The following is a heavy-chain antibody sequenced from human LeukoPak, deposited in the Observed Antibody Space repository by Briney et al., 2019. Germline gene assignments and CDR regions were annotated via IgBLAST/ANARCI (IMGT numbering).Heavy chain of an antibody. V-gene: IGHV3-21*01. D-gene: IGHD3-10*01. CDR2: ISSSSYI. CDR3: ARDSPYGYYGSGSPNFDY. CDR1: GFTFSSYS. J-gene: IGHJ4*02. Sequence: PGGSLRLSCAASGFTFSSYSMNWVRQAPGKGLEWVSSISSSSYIYYADSVKGRFTISRDNAKNSLYLQMNSLRAEDTAVYYCARDSPYGYYGSGSPNFDYWGQGTLVTVSS.